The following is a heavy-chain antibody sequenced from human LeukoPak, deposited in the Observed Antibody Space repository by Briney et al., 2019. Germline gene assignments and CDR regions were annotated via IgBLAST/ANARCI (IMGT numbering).Heavy chain of an antibody. Sequence: GESLKISCKASGDSFSSSWIGWVHQMPGKGLEWMGIIYPGDSDTRYSPSFQGQVTISADKSISTAYLQWSSLKASDTAMYYCARLSMVRGVIDAFDIWGQGTMVTVSS. CDR1: GDSFSSSW. V-gene: IGHV5-51*07. CDR2: IYPGDSDT. D-gene: IGHD3-10*01. J-gene: IGHJ3*02. CDR3: ARLSMVRGVIDAFDI.